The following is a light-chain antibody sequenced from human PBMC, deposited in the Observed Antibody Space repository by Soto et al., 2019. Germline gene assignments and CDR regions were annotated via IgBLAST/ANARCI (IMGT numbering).Light chain of an antibody. V-gene: IGKV3-20*01. CDR2: DAS. CDR1: QTVRNNY. CDR3: HQFSIFPLT. Sequence: EFVLTQSPGTLSLSPGERATLSCRASQTVRNNYLAWYQQKPGQAPRLLIYDASSRAAGIPDRLSGGGSERCFTLSILRLEPEDFALYHSHQFSIFPLTFVRGNKVEIK. J-gene: IGKJ4*01.